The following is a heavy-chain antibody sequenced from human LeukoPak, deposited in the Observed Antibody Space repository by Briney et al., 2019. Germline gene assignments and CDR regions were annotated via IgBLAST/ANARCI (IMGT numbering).Heavy chain of an antibody. CDR1: GGSVSSGSYY. CDR2: IYYSGST. V-gene: IGHV4-61*01. J-gene: IGHJ6*02. D-gene: IGHD2-2*01. CDR3: ARYCSSTSCELSYYYGMDV. Sequence: SETLSLTCTVSGGSVSSGSYYWSWIRQPPGKGLEWIGYIYYSGSTNYNPSLKSRVTISVDTSKNQFSLKLSSVTAADTAGYYGARYCSSTSCELSYYYGMDVWGQGTTVTVSS.